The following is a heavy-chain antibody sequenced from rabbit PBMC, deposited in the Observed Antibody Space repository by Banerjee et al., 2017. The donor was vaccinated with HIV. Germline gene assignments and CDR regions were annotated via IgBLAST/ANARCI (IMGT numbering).Heavy chain of an antibody. CDR2: ISSGGTT. J-gene: IGHJ4*01. Sequence: QLEESGGGLVKPEGSLKLSCKASGFDFSRYYMSWVRQAPGKGLEWIGYISSGGTTYYASWVNDRFTISRENAQNTLVLQLNSLTAADTATYFCARDLAGVIGWNFDLWGPGTLVTVS. CDR1: GFDFSRYY. CDR3: ARDLAGVIGWNFDL. V-gene: IGHV1S7*01. D-gene: IGHD4-1*01.